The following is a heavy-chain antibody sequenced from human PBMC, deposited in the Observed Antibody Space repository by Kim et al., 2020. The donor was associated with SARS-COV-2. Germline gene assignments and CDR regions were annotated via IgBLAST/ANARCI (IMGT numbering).Heavy chain of an antibody. D-gene: IGHD5-12*01. CDR3: ARSRDGYNYLLDFDY. CDR1: GFTFSSYW. V-gene: IGHV3-7*01. Sequence: GGSLRLSCAASGFTFSSYWMSWVRQAPGKGLEWVANIKQDGSEKYYVDSVKGRFTISRDNAKNSLYLQMNSLRAEDTAVYYCARSRDGYNYLLDFDYWGQGTLVTVSS. CDR2: IKQDGSEK. J-gene: IGHJ4*02.